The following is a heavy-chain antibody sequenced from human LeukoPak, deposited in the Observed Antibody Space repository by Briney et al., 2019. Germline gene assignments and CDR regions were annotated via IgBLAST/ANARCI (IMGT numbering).Heavy chain of an antibody. D-gene: IGHD5-18*01. CDR3: ARGSRGSAMVDY. V-gene: IGHV3-30*02. Sequence: GGSLRLSCAASGFTFSSYGMHWVRQAPGKGLEWVAFIRYDGSNKYYADSVKGRFTISRDNPKNTLYLQMNSLRVEDTAVYYCARGSRGSAMVDYWGQGTLVTVSS. J-gene: IGHJ4*02. CDR1: GFTFSSYG. CDR2: IRYDGSNK.